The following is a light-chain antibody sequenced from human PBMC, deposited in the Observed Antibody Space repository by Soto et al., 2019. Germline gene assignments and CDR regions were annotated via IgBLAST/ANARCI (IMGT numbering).Light chain of an antibody. J-gene: IGKJ2*02. V-gene: IGKV1-9*01. CDR1: QGINNY. Sequence: DIQLTQSPSFLSASVGDRVTITCRARQGINNYLAWYQQKPGKAPKLLIYAASTLQSGVPSRFSGSGSETEFTLTISSLQPEDFATYYCQQLNSYPRTFGQGTKLEIK. CDR3: QQLNSYPRT. CDR2: AAS.